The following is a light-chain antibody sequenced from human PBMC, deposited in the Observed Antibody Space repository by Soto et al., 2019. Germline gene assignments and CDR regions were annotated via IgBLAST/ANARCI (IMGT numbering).Light chain of an antibody. CDR1: QSVSSSY. Sequence: VERVTLTCRAIQSVSSSYLNWYQQTPGQAPRLLIYDASNRATGIPARFSGSGSGTDFTLTISSLEPEDFAVYYCQQRSNWRGITFGQGTRLEI. V-gene: IGKV3-11*01. J-gene: IGKJ5*01. CDR3: QQRSNWRGIT. CDR2: DAS.